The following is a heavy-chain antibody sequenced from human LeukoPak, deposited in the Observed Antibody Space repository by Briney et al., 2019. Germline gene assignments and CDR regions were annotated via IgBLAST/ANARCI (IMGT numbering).Heavy chain of an antibody. CDR2: ISGSGGGT. V-gene: IGHV3-23*01. CDR3: TKGGDFWSGYVSFDY. Sequence: GGSLRLSCAASVFSFSSQFMTWVRQAPGKGLEWVSIISGSGGGTYYADSVKGRFTISRDNSKNTLYLQMDSLRAEDTAVYYCTKGGDFWSGYVSFDYWGRGTLVTVSS. J-gene: IGHJ4*02. D-gene: IGHD3-3*01. CDR1: VFSFSSQF.